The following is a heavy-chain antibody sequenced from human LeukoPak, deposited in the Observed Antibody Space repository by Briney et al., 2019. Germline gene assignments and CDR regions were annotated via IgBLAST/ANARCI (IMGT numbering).Heavy chain of an antibody. CDR2: IYYSGST. D-gene: IGHD5-12*01. J-gene: IGHJ6*03. Sequence: SETLSLTCTVSGGSISSYYWSWTRQPPGKGLEWIGYIYYSGSTNYNPSLKSRVTISVDTSKNQFSLKLSSVTAADTAVYYCARVYSGYDEDYYYYYMDVWGKGTTVTVSS. CDR3: ARVYSGYDEDYYYYYMDV. CDR1: GGSISSYY. V-gene: IGHV4-59*01.